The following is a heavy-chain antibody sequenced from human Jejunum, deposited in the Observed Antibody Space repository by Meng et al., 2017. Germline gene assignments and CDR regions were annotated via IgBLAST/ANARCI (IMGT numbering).Heavy chain of an antibody. CDR3: AKSRQYRGDSSRDYFDY. D-gene: IGHD2-21*02. V-gene: IGHV1-18*01. CDR2: ISVYKSNT. J-gene: IGHJ4*02. CDR1: GYSFSSYG. Sequence: ASVKVSCKASGYSFSSYGISWVRQAPGQGLEWMGWISVYKSNTNYAQKFQGRITLTTDTSTSTAYMELRSLRSDDTAMYYCAKSRQYRGDSSRDYFDYWGPGIWVTVSS.